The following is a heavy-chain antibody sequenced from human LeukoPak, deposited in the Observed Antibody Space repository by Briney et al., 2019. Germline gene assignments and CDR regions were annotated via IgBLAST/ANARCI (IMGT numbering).Heavy chain of an antibody. CDR1: GFTFSSYG. CDR2: IWYDGSNK. V-gene: IGHV3-33*06. CDR3: AKDGRYCSSTSCSDYYYYMDV. Sequence: PGRSLRLSCAASGFTFSSYGMHWVRQAPGKGLEWVAVIWYDGSNKYYADSVKGRFTISRDNSKKMLYLQMKSLRDEDTAVYYCAKDGRYCSSTSCSDYYYYMDVWGKGTTVTVSS. D-gene: IGHD2-2*01. J-gene: IGHJ6*03.